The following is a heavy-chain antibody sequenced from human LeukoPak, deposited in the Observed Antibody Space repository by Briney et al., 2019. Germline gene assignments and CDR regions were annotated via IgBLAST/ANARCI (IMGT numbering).Heavy chain of an antibody. CDR1: GFTFSSYN. J-gene: IGHJ3*02. D-gene: IGHD3-16*01. CDR3: AKDGIRFAFDI. CDR2: ISSSGSII. V-gene: IGHV3-48*01. Sequence: GGSLRLSCTASGFTFSSYNMKWVRQPPGKGLEWVSYISSSGSIIVYADSVKGRFTISRDNSKNTLYLQMNSLRAEDTAVYYCAKDGIRFAFDIWGQGTMVTVSS.